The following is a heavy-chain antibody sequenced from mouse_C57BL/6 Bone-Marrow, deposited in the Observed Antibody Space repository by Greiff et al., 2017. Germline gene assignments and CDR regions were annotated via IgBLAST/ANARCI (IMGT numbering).Heavy chain of an antibody. CDR3: ARGWDAYFDV. CDR2: INPNNGGT. D-gene: IGHD4-1*01. CDR1: GYTFTDYY. Sequence: VQLQQSGPELVKPGASVKISCKASGYTFTDYYMNWVKQSHGKSLEWIGDINPNNGGTSYNQKFKGKATLTVDKSSSTAYMELRSLTSEDSAVYYCARGWDAYFDVCGTETTVTVSS. V-gene: IGHV1-26*01. J-gene: IGHJ1*03.